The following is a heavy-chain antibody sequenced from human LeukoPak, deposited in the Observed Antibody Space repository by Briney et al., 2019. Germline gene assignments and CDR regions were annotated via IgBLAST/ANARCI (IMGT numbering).Heavy chain of an antibody. CDR2: IKQDGSEK. D-gene: IGHD5-18*01. V-gene: IGHV3-7*05. J-gene: IGHJ4*02. CDR1: GFTFSNYW. CDR3: ARDSGGYSYGYYFDN. Sequence: GGSLRLSCAASGFTFSNYWMSWVRQAPGKGLEWVANIKQDGSEKYYVDSVKGRFTISRDNAKKPLYLQMSSLRAEDTAVYYCARDSGGYSYGYYFDNWGQGTTVTVSS.